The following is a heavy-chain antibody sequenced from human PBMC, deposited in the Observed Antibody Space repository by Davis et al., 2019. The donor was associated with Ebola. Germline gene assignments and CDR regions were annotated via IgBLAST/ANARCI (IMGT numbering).Heavy chain of an antibody. CDR2: IYYSGST. Sequence: MPSETLSLTCTVSGGSISSGGSYWSWIRQHPGKGLEWIGYIYYSGSTYYNPSLKSRVAISVDTSKNQFSLKLSSVTAADTAVYYCARTDRVCSGGTCYSGNDFDYWGQGTLVTVSS. V-gene: IGHV4-31*03. D-gene: IGHD2-15*01. J-gene: IGHJ4*02. CDR3: ARTDRVCSGGTCYSGNDFDY. CDR1: GGSISSGGSY.